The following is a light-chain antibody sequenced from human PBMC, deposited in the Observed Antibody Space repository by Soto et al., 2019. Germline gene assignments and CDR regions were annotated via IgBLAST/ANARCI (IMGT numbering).Light chain of an antibody. V-gene: IGKV3-15*01. Sequence: EIVMTQSPATLSVSPGERATLSCRASQSVSSNLAWYQQKPGQAPRLLIYGASTRATGFPARFSGSGSGTEFTLTISILQSEDFAVYYCQQYNNWPRTFGQGTKVEIK. CDR1: QSVSSN. CDR3: QQYNNWPRT. J-gene: IGKJ1*01. CDR2: GAS.